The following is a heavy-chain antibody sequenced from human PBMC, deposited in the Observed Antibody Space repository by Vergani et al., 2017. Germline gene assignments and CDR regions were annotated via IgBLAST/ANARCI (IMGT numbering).Heavy chain of an antibody. CDR1: GGSFSGYY. J-gene: IGHJ6*03. V-gene: IGHV4-34*01. Sequence: QVQLQQWGAGLLKPSETLSLTCAVYGGSFSGYYWSWIRQPPGKGLAWIGEINHSGSTNYNPSRKSRVTISVDTAKNQFSLKLSSVTAADQAVYDCARGFQGFYYYYYMDVWGKGTTVTVSS. CDR2: INHSGST. CDR3: ARGFQGFYYYYYMDV. D-gene: IGHD2-15*01.